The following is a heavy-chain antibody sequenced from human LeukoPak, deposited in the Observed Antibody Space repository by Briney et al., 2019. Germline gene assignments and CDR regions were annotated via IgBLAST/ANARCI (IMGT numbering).Heavy chain of an antibody. CDR2: ISSSGSTI. J-gene: IGHJ4*02. Sequence: GGSLRLSCAASGFTFSDYYMSWIRQASGKGLEWVSYISSSGSTIYYADSVKGRFTISRDNAKNSLYLQMNSLRAEDTAVYYCARGENTAMVRLFDYWGQGTLVTVSS. V-gene: IGHV3-11*01. CDR1: GFTFSDYY. CDR3: ARGENTAMVRLFDY. D-gene: IGHD5-18*01.